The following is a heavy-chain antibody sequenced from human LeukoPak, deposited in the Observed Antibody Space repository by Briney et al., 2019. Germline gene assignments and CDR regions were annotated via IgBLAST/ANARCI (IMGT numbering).Heavy chain of an antibody. CDR2: ISWNSGSI. Sequence: GGSLRLSCAASGFTFDDYAMHWVRQAPGKGLEWVSGISWNSGSIGYADSVKGRFTISRDNAKNSLYLQKNSLRAEDTALYYCAKDKIAVAGNYFDYWGQGTLVTVSS. J-gene: IGHJ4*02. V-gene: IGHV3-9*01. CDR1: GFTFDDYA. CDR3: AKDKIAVAGNYFDY. D-gene: IGHD6-19*01.